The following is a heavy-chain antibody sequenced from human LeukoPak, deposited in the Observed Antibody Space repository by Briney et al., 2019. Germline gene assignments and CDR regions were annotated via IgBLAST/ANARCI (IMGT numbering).Heavy chain of an antibody. J-gene: IGHJ3*02. Sequence: ASVEVSCKASGYTFTGYYMHWVRQAPGHGLEWMGWINPNTGGTNYAQTFQGRVTMTRDTSISTAYMELSRLKSDDTAVYYCARVRYCSTTCRSGAFDIWGQGTLFTVSS. CDR2: INPNTGGT. D-gene: IGHD2-2*01. CDR1: GYTFTGYY. V-gene: IGHV1-2*02. CDR3: ARVRYCSTTCRSGAFDI.